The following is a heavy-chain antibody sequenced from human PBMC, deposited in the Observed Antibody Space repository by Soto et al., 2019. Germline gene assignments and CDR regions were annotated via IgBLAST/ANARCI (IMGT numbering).Heavy chain of an antibody. D-gene: IGHD3-22*01. J-gene: IGHJ4*02. CDR1: GFTFHYYW. V-gene: IGHV3-74*01. CDR2: IHSDGSTT. Sequence: GGSLRLSCAASGFTFHYYWMHWVRQAPGQGLVWVSHIHSDGSTTTYADSVKGRFTISRDNAKSSLYLQMNNLRAEDTAFYFCARATQSYYDTSGYYSYVHWGQGAQVTVSS. CDR3: ARATQSYYDTSGYYSYVH.